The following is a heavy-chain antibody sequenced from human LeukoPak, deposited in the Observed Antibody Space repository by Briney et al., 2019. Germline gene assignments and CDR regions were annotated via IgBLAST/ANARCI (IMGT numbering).Heavy chain of an antibody. D-gene: IGHD2-15*01. J-gene: IGHJ5*02. Sequence: PGGSLRLSCAASGFTFSSYGMHWVRQAPGRGLEWVAVIWYDGSNKYYADSVKGRFTISRDNSKNTLYLQMNSLRAEDTAVYYCAREAASYCSGGSCYYNWFDPWGQGTLVTVSS. CDR3: AREAASYCSGGSCYYNWFDP. CDR1: GFTFSSYG. V-gene: IGHV3-33*01. CDR2: IWYDGSNK.